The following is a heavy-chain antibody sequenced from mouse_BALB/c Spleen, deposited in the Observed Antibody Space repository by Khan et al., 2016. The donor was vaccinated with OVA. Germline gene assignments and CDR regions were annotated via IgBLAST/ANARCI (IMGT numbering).Heavy chain of an antibody. J-gene: IGHJ2*01. D-gene: IGHD1-3*01. V-gene: IGHV2-9*02. CDR1: GFSLTSYG. CDR3: ARLEDI. Sequence: VQLQQSGPGLVAPSQSLSITCTVSGFSLTSYGVHWVRQPPGKGLEWLGVIWAGGSTNYYSALMSRLIISKDNSKSQVFLKRNSLQTDDTAMDYCARLEDIWGQGTTLTVSS. CDR2: IWAGGST.